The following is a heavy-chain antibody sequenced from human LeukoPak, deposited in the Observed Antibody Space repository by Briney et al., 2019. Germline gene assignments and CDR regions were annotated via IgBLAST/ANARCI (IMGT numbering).Heavy chain of an antibody. V-gene: IGHV3-23*01. CDR2: INSGTTT. D-gene: IGHD3-10*01. CDR3: ARGYYGSASGDYFDY. Sequence: GGSLRLSCAASGFTFSSNAMTWVRQAPGKGLDWVSAINSGTTTKYADSVKGRFTISRDNSKNTLYLQMNSLRAEDTAVYYCARGYYGSASGDYFDYWGQGTLVTVSS. J-gene: IGHJ4*02. CDR1: GFTFSSNA.